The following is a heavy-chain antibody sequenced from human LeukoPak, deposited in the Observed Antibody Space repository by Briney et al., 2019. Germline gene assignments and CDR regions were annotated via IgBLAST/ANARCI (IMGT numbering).Heavy chain of an antibody. D-gene: IGHD3-10*01. Sequence: GASVKVSCKASGYTFTSYGISWVRQAPGQGLEWMGGIIPIFGTANYAQKFQGRVTITADESTSTAYMELSSLRSEDTAVYYCARASITMVRGVGAAGWWFDPWGRGTLVTVSS. J-gene: IGHJ5*02. CDR2: IIPIFGTA. CDR1: GYTFTSYG. CDR3: ARASITMVRGVGAAGWWFDP. V-gene: IGHV1-69*13.